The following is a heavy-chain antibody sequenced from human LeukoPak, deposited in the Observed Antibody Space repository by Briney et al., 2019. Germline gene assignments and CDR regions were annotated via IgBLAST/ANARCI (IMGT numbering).Heavy chain of an antibody. D-gene: IGHD3-9*01. V-gene: IGHV3-33*08. CDR2: IWYDGRTK. CDR1: GFNFSSYG. J-gene: IGHJ5*02. CDR3: ARGLRYFDWSQNWFDP. Sequence: GGSLRLSCAASGFNFSSYGMHWVRQAPGKGLEWVAIIWYDGRTKYYADSVKGRFTISRDNSKNTLSLQMKSLRADDTAVYYCARGLRYFDWSQNWFDPWGQGTLVTVSS.